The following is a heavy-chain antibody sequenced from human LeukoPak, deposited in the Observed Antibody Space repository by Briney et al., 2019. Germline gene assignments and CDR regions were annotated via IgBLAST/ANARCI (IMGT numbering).Heavy chain of an antibody. J-gene: IGHJ4*02. CDR3: ARRKGGSYFLYYFDY. D-gene: IGHD1-26*01. CDR1: GGSISSSSHY. V-gene: IGHV4-39*01. Sequence: PSETLSLTCTVSGGSISSSSHYWGWIRQPPGKGLEWIGSIYYSGSTYYNPSLKSRVTISVDTSKNQFSLKLSSVTAADTAVYYCARRKGGSYFLYYFDYWGQGTLVTVSS. CDR2: IYYSGST.